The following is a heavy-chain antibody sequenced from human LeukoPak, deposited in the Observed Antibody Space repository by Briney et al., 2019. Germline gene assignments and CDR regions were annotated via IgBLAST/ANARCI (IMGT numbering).Heavy chain of an antibody. Sequence: GGSLRLSCAASGFTFGSYAMHWVRQAPGKGLEWVAVMSFDGTHIYYADSVKGRFTISRDNSKNTLYLQMNSLRAEDTAVYYCARAGYCSGGSCYRGSSWFDPWGQGTLVTVSS. V-gene: IGHV3-30-3*01. CDR2: MSFDGTHI. CDR3: ARAGYCSGGSCYRGSSWFDP. D-gene: IGHD2-15*01. CDR1: GFTFGSYA. J-gene: IGHJ5*02.